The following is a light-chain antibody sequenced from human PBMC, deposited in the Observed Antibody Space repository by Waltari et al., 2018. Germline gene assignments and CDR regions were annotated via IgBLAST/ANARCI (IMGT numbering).Light chain of an antibody. J-gene: IGKJ1*01. CDR1: QRILYSSNNKNY. Sequence: DIVMTQSPESLAVSLGARATINCRASQRILYSSNNKNYLAWYQHKPGQPPKLLIYWASTRESGVPDRFSGSGSGTDFTLTISGLQVEDVAVYYCQQHYSSPWTFGQGTKVEI. CDR2: WAS. V-gene: IGKV4-1*01. CDR3: QQHYSSPWT.